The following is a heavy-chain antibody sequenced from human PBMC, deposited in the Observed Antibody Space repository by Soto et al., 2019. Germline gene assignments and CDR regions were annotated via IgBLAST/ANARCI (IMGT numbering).Heavy chain of an antibody. CDR2: IYYSGST. V-gene: IGHV4-59*01. J-gene: IGHJ5*02. CDR3: ARDLSGHYDILTGYFYNWFDP. CDR1: GGSISSYY. D-gene: IGHD3-9*01. Sequence: PSETLSLTCTVSGGSISSYYWSWIRQPPGKGLEWIGYIYYSGSTNYNPSLKSRVTISVDTSKNQFSLKLSSVTAADTAVYYCARDLSGHYDILTGYFYNWFDPWGQGTLVTSPQ.